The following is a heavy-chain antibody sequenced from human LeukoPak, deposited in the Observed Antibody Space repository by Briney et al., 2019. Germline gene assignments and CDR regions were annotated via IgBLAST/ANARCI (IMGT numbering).Heavy chain of an antibody. J-gene: IGHJ4*02. CDR1: GGSISSYY. CDR3: AREAEAKYSNYVDY. D-gene: IGHD4-11*01. Sequence: PSETLSLTCTVSGGSISSYYWSWFRQPPGKGLEWIGYIYYSGSTNYNPFLKSRVTISVDTSKNQFSLKLSSVTAADTAVYYCAREAEAKYSNYVDYWGQGTLVTVSS. V-gene: IGHV4-59*01. CDR2: IYYSGST.